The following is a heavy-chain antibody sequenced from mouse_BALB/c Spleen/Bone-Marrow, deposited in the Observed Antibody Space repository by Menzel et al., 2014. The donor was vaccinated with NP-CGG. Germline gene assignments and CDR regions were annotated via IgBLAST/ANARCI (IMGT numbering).Heavy chain of an antibody. CDR2: INPDSSTI. Sequence: EVKVEESGGGLVQPGGSLKLSCAASGFDFSRYWMSWVRQAPGKGLKWIGEINPDSSTINYTPSLKDKFIISRDNARNTLYLQMSIVRSEDTALYYCARQGYYGRGDYWGQGTPLTVSS. J-gene: IGHJ2*01. CDR3: ARQGYYGRGDY. D-gene: IGHD1-1*01. CDR1: GFDFSRYW. V-gene: IGHV4-1*02.